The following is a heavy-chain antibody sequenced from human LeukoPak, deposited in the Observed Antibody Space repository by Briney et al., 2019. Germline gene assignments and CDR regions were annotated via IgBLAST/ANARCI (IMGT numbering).Heavy chain of an antibody. J-gene: IGHJ3*02. CDR1: GYTFTGYY. D-gene: IGHD3-3*01. CDR3: ARDRAPILEWESDAFDI. V-gene: IGHV1-46*01. Sequence: GASVKVSCKASGYTFTGYYMHWVRQAPGQGLEWMGIINTSGGSTSYAQKFQGRVTMTRDTSTSTVYMELSSLRSDDTAVYYCARDRAPILEWESDAFDIWGQGTMVTVSS. CDR2: INTSGGST.